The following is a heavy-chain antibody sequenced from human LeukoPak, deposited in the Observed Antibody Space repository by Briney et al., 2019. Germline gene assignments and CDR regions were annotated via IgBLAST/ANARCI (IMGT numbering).Heavy chain of an antibody. D-gene: IGHD4-17*01. CDR2: IYYSGST. J-gene: IGHJ4*02. CDR3: ATGIQVTTYDQWYYFDY. V-gene: IGHV4-59*01. CDR1: GGSISSYY. Sequence: SETLSLTCTASGGSISSYYWSWIRPPPGKGLEWIGYIYYSGSTNYNSSLKSRVTISVDTSKNQFSLKLSSVTAADTAVYYCATGIQVTTYDQWYYFDYWGQGTLVTVSS.